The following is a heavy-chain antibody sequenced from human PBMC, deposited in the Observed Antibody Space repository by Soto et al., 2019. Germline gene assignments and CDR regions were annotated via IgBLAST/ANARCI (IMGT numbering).Heavy chain of an antibody. J-gene: IGHJ4*02. Sequence: GASVKVSCKASGYTFTNYGCSWVRQAPGQGLEWMGWISAYNGNTNYAQKLQGRVTMTTDTSTSTAYMELRSLRSVILSGGSYKGLIRLHYFDTWGPGTLVTVSS. CDR3: KGLIRLHYFDT. V-gene: IGHV1-18*01. CDR2: ISAYNGNT. CDR1: GYTFTNYG. D-gene: IGHD3-3*01.